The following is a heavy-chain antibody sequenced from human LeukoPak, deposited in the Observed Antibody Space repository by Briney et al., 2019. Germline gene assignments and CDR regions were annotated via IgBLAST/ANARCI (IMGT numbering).Heavy chain of an antibody. Sequence: PSETLSLTCTVSGGSISSSSYYWGWIRQPPGKGLEWIGSIYYSGSTYYNPSLKSRVTISVDTSNNPFSLKLSSVTAADTAVYYCARQVGVAVAGKQFDYWGQGTLVTVSS. CDR1: GGSISSSSYY. CDR3: ARQVGVAVAGKQFDY. V-gene: IGHV4-39*01. CDR2: IYYSGST. J-gene: IGHJ4*02. D-gene: IGHD6-19*01.